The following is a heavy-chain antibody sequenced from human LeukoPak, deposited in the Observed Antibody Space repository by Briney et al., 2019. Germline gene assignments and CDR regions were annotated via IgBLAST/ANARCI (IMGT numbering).Heavy chain of an antibody. Sequence: PGGSLRLSCAASGFTFSSYSMNWVRQAPGKGLEWVSYISSSSSTIYYADSVKGRFTISRDNAKNSLYLQMNSLRAEDTAVYYCARDIYYGSGTDGDAFDIWGQGTMVTVSS. CDR3: ARDIYYGSGTDGDAFDI. V-gene: IGHV3-48*04. D-gene: IGHD3-10*01. CDR1: GFTFSSYS. CDR2: ISSSSSTI. J-gene: IGHJ3*02.